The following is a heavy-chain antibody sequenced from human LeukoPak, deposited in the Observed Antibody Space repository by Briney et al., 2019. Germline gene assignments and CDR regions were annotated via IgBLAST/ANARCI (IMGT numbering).Heavy chain of an antibody. D-gene: IGHD4-23*01. J-gene: IGHJ4*02. Sequence: ASVKVSCKASGYIFTSQAINWVRQAPGQGLQWMGWVNTTTGNPTYAQGFTGRFVFSFDTSVSTAYLQISSLKAEDTAVYYCVGAETSVGYFDYWGQGTLVTVSS. CDR1: GYIFTSQA. V-gene: IGHV7-4-1*02. CDR3: VGAETSVGYFDY. CDR2: VNTTTGNP.